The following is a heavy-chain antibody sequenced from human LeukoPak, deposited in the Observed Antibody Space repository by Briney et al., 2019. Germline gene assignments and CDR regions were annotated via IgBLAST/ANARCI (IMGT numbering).Heavy chain of an antibody. J-gene: IGHJ4*02. D-gene: IGHD4-17*01. Sequence: PGGSLRLSCAASGFTFSRDGMHWVRQAPGKGLEWVAVISYDGSNEFYADSVKGRFTISRDGSKNTLYLQMNSLRAEDTAVYYCARLGARQMLEYWGQGTLVTVSS. CDR1: GFTFSRDG. V-gene: IGHV3-30*03. CDR2: ISYDGSNE. CDR3: ARLGARQMLEY.